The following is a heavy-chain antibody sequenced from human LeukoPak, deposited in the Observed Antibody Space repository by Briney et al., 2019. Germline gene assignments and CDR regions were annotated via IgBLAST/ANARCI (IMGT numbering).Heavy chain of an antibody. CDR3: ARGSYCSSTSCYTGRNWFDP. V-gene: IGHV4-59*01. D-gene: IGHD2-2*02. CDR1: GGSIISYY. J-gene: IGHJ5*02. Sequence: SATLSLTCTVSGGSIISYYWSWIRQPPGKGLEWIGYIYYSGSTNYNPSLKSRVTISVDTSKNQSSLKLSSVTAAATAVYYCARGSYCSSTSCYTGRNWFDPWGQGTLVTVSS. CDR2: IYYSGST.